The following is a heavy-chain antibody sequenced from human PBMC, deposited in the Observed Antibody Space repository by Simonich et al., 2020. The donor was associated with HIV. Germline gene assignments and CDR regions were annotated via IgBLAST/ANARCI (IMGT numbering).Heavy chain of an antibody. CDR3: ARALRWFDP. D-gene: IGHD3-16*02. Sequence: QVQLVQSGAEVKKPGASVKVSCKASGYTFTSYDIHWVRQATGQGLEGMGWKNPHSGNTDYAQKFQGRVTITRDTSINTAYMELSSLKSEDTAVYYCARALRWFDPWGQGTLVTVSS. V-gene: IGHV1-8*03. CDR2: KNPHSGNT. J-gene: IGHJ5*02. CDR1: GYTFTSYD.